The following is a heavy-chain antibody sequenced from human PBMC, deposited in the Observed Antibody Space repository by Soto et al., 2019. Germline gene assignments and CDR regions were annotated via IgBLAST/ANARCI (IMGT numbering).Heavy chain of an antibody. CDR1: GFTFSNYA. Sequence: GGSLRLSCAASGFTFSNYAMSWVRQAPGKGLEWVSTISGSDGSTYYADSVKGRFTVSRDNSKNTLNLQMNSLRAEDAAIYYCANGPQSGWSYYFDYWGQGTLVTVSS. CDR3: ANGPQSGWSYYFDY. J-gene: IGHJ4*02. D-gene: IGHD6-19*01. CDR2: ISGSDGST. V-gene: IGHV3-23*01.